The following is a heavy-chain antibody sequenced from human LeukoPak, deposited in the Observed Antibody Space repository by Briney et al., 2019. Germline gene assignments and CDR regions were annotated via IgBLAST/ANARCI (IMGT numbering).Heavy chain of an antibody. J-gene: IGHJ4*02. CDR1: GFTFSSFS. CDR2: ISSSSSST. Sequence: GGSLRLSCAASGFTFSSFSMNWDRQAPGKGLEGISYISSSSSSTYYADSVKGRFTISRDNAKNSLYLQMNSLGAEDTAVYYCARVIGSYGDSAYWGQGTLVTVSS. D-gene: IGHD4-17*01. V-gene: IGHV3-48*04. CDR3: ARVIGSYGDSAY.